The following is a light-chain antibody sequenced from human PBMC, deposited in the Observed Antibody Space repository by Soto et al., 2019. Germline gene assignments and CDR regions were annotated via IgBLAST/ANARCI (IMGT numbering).Light chain of an antibody. Sequence: QSALTQPPSASGSPGQSVAISCTGTRSDVGGYNYVSWYQHHPGKAPKLMIYEVSRRPSGVSDRFSGSKSGNTASLTVSGLQAEDEADYYCSSYSGSSNWVFGGGTKLTVL. J-gene: IGLJ3*02. CDR1: RSDVGGYNY. V-gene: IGLV2-8*01. CDR2: EVS. CDR3: SSYSGSSNWV.